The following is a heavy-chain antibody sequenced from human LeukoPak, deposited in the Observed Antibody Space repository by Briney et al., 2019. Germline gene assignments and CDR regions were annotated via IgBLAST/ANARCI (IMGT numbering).Heavy chain of an antibody. V-gene: IGHV3-15*01. CDR3: TTQSGPFDY. J-gene: IGHJ4*02. Sequence: GGSLRLSCAPSGVTFSNAWMSWVCGAPGGGREWVGRIKSKIDGGTTNYPARVKGRFTISRDNSKNTLYLKMNSLNTEDTAVYYCTTQSGPFDYWGQGTLVTVSS. D-gene: IGHD6-25*01. CDR2: IKSKIDGGTT. CDR1: GVTFSNAW.